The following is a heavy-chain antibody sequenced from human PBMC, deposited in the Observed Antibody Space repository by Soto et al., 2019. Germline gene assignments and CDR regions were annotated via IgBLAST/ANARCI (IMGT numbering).Heavy chain of an antibody. Sequence: EVQLVESGGGLVQPGGALRLSCAASGFTVSSDYMAWVRQAPGKGLEWVSLIYSGAGASSVYADSVKGRFTISRDDSKNTVYLQMNSLRAEDTAVYYCARHDYLGDWGRGTLVTVSS. CDR1: GFTVSSDY. CDR3: ARHDYLGD. D-gene: IGHD7-27*01. CDR2: IYSGAGASS. J-gene: IGHJ2*01. V-gene: IGHV3-66*04.